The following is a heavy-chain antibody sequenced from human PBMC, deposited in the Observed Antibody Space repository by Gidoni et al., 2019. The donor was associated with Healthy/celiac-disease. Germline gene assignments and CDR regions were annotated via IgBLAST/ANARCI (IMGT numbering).Heavy chain of an antibody. CDR3: ARRGNDYGELYWYFDL. D-gene: IGHD4-17*01. Sequence: EVQLVESGGGVVRTGGSLRLSCAASGFTFDDYGMSWVRQAPGKGLEWVSGINWNGGSTGYADSVKGRFTISRDNGKNSLYLQMNRLRAEDTALYHCARRGNDYGELYWYFDLWGRGTLVTVSS. V-gene: IGHV3-20*01. CDR1: GFTFDDYG. J-gene: IGHJ2*01. CDR2: INWNGGST.